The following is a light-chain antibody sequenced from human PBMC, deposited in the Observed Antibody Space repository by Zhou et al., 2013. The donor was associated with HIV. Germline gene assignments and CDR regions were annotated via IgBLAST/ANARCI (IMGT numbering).Light chain of an antibody. V-gene: IGKV1-39*01. CDR1: QTIDNY. J-gene: IGKJ5*01. Sequence: DIQMTQSPTSLSASVGDRVTITCRPSQTIDNYLNWYQRKPGKAPKLLIYGSSSLQSGVPSRFSGSGSGTEFTLTISSLQPEDFATYYCQQSYGSLLTFGQGTRLDI. CDR2: GSS. CDR3: QQSYGSLLT.